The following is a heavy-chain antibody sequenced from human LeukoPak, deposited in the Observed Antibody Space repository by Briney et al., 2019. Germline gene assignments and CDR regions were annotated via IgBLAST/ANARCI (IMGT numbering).Heavy chain of an antibody. CDR2: IYSGGNK. D-gene: IGHD3-22*01. CDR1: GFTVSSNY. V-gene: IGHV3-66*01. Sequence: PGGSLRLSCAASGFTVSSNYMSWVRQAPGKGLEWVSDIYSGGNKYYADSVKGRFTISRDNSKNTLYLQMNSLRAEDTAAYYCANFGGFYDNNGFDYWGQGTRVTVSS. J-gene: IGHJ4*02. CDR3: ANFGGFYDNNGFDY.